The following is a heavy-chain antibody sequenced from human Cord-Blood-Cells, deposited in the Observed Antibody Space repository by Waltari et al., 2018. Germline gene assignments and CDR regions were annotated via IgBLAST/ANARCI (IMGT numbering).Heavy chain of an antibody. J-gene: IGHJ4*02. CDR3: AREDTLWFGELLL. Sequence: EVQLVESGGGLVQPGGSLRPSCAASGFTFSSYWRPWVRSAPGKGLVWVSRINSDGSSTSYADSVKGRFTISRDNAKNTLYLQMNSLRAEDTAVYYCAREDTLWFGELLLWGQGTLVTVSS. D-gene: IGHD3-10*01. CDR2: INSDGSST. CDR1: GFTFSSYW. V-gene: IGHV3-74*01.